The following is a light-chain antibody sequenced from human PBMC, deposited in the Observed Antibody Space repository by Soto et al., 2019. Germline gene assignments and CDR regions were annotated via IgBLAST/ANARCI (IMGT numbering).Light chain of an antibody. J-gene: IGKJ3*01. CDR1: QRVISY. Sequence: TQSPVTLSVSPVDTSPLSCRASQRVISYLAWFQQRPGQAPRLLIYGASSRATGIPDGFSGSGSGPDFTLSISRLEPEDFAVYYCQYGSSPVTFGPGTKVDIK. CDR2: GAS. CDR3: QYGSSPVT. V-gene: IGKV3-20*01.